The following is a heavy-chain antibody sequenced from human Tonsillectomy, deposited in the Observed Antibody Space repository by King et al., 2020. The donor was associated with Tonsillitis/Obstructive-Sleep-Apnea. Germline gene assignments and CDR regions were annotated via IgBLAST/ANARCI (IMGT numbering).Heavy chain of an antibody. V-gene: IGHV3-48*03. D-gene: IGHD2-2*01. CDR1: GFTFSSYE. J-gene: IGHJ6*03. CDR2: ISSSSSTI. CDR3: ARVNVVVPAAIAMRYYYMDV. Sequence: VQLVESGGGLVQPGGSLRLSCAVSGFTFSSYEMNWVRQAPGKGLEWGSYISSSSSTIYYADSVKGRLTISRDNAKNSLYLQMSSLRAEDTAVYYCARVNVVVPAAIAMRYYYMDVWGKGTTVTVSS.